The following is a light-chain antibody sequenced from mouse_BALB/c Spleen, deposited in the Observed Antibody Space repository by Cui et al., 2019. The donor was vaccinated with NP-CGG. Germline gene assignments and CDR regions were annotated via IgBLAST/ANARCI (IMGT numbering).Light chain of an antibody. Sequence: QAVVTQEPALTTSPGETVTLTCRSSTGAVTTSNYANWVHEKPDHLFTGLIGGTNNRTPGVPARFSGSLIGDKAALTITGAQTEDEAIYFCALWYSNHWVFGGGTKLTV. V-gene: IGLV1*01. J-gene: IGLJ1*01. CDR3: ALWYSNHWV. CDR1: TGAVTTSNY. CDR2: GTN.